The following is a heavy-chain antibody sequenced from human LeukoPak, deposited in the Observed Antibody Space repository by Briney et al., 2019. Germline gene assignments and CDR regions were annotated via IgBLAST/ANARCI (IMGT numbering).Heavy chain of an antibody. D-gene: IGHD6-6*01. CDR1: GFSFSSYA. CDR3: AKGVYSTASGAFDI. CDR2: ISGSGGTT. Sequence: HPGGSLRLSCAASGFSFSSYAMSWVRQSPEKGLEWVSGISGSGGTTHDADSVKGRFTISRDNSENTLYLQMSSLRVEDTAVYYCAKGVYSTASGAFDIWGQGTMVTVSS. V-gene: IGHV3-23*01. J-gene: IGHJ3*02.